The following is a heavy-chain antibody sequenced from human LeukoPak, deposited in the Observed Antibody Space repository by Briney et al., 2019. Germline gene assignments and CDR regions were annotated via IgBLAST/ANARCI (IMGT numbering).Heavy chain of an antibody. CDR3: ARFFEY. CDR2: IYYTGST. CDR1: GVSVSSGSYY. J-gene: IGHJ4*02. V-gene: IGHV4-61*01. Sequence: SETLSLTCSVSGVSVSSGSYYWSWIRQPPGKGLEWIGYIYYTGSTNYNPSLKSRVTMSVDTSKNQFSLKLSSVTAADTAVYYCARFFEYWGQGTLVTVSS.